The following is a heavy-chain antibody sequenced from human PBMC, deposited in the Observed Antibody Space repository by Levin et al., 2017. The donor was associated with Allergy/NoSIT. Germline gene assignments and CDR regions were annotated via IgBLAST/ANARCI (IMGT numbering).Heavy chain of an antibody. Sequence: GESLKISCAASGFAFTSYWMTWVRQAPGKGLEWVANINQDGSEEYYVDSVKGRFTISRDNAKNSLYLQMNSLRDEDTAVYYCATSRSFDYWGQGTLVTVSS. CDR2: INQDGSEE. CDR3: ATSRSFDY. J-gene: IGHJ4*02. CDR1: GFAFTSYW. V-gene: IGHV3-7*01.